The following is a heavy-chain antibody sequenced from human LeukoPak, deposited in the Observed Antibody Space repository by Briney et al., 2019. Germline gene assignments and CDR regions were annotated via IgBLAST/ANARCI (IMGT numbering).Heavy chain of an antibody. Sequence: KSSETLSLTCTVSGYSISSGYYWGWIRQPPGKGLEWIGSIYHSGSTYYNPSLKSRVTISVDTSKNQFSLKLSSVTAADTAVYYCARGAYGDRSFDYWGQGTLVTVSS. CDR2: IYHSGST. V-gene: IGHV4-38-2*02. CDR3: ARGAYGDRSFDY. D-gene: IGHD4-17*01. CDR1: GYSISSGYY. J-gene: IGHJ4*02.